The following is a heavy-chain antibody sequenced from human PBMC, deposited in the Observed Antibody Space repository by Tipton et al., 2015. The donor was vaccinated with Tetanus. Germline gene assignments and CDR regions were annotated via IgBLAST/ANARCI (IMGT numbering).Heavy chain of an antibody. CDR3: ARALLWFGEPYNDYDGMDV. CDR2: IYYSGST. Sequence: TLSLTCTVSGGSISSYYWSWIRQPPGKGLEWIGYIYYSGSTNYNPSLKSRVTISVDTSKNQFSLKLSSVTAADTAVYYCARALLWFGEPYNDYDGMDVWGQGTTVTVSS. D-gene: IGHD3-10*01. CDR1: GGSISSYY. J-gene: IGHJ6*02. V-gene: IGHV4-59*01.